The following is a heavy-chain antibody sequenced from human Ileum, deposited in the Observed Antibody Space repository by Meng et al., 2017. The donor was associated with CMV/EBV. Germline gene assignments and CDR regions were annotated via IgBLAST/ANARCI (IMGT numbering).Heavy chain of an antibody. Sequence: CTVHGGSLSSSSSCCGWTRHQAGKGLEWSRYINNSEGTNSSPTLEGRVTISVDTTKNQFSLKLSSVTAADTAVDYCARDQGMRGFDSWGQGTLVTVSS. CDR3: ARDQGMRGFDS. CDR1: GGSLSSSSSC. V-gene: IGHV4-61*10. CDR2: INNSEGT. J-gene: IGHJ5*01.